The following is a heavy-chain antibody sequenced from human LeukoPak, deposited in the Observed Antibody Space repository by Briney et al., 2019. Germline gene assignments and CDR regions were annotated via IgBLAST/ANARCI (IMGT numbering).Heavy chain of an antibody. Sequence: GGSLRLSCAASGLTISSYGMHWVRQAPGKGLEWVAVIWNDGTNKYYGDSVKGRFTISRDNSKNTLYVQMNGLRVEDTAVYYCARDRGSGFIHSIDVWGQGTTVTVSS. CDR3: ARDRGSGFIHSIDV. CDR1: GLTISSYG. CDR2: IWNDGTNK. J-gene: IGHJ6*02. D-gene: IGHD6-19*01. V-gene: IGHV3-33*01.